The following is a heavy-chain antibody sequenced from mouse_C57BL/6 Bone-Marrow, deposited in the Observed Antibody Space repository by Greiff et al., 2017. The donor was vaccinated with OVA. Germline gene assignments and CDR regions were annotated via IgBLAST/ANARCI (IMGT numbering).Heavy chain of an antibody. CDR3: ARGAGVAY. J-gene: IGHJ3*01. CDR1: GYTFTDYY. Sequence: EVQVVESGPVLVKPGASVKMSCKASGYTFTDYYMNWVKQSHGKSLEWIGVINPYNGGTSYNQKFKGKATLTVDKSSSTAYMELNSLTSEDSAVYYCARGAGVAYWGQGTLVTVSA. V-gene: IGHV1-19*01. CDR2: INPYNGGT. D-gene: IGHD3-3*01.